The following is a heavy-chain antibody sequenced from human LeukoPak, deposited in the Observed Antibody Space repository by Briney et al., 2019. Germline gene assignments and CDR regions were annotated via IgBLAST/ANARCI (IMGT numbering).Heavy chain of an antibody. CDR2: IYPSSGGT. Sequence: GASVKVSCKASGYTFTGYYMHWVRQAPGQGLEWMGRIYPSSGGTNYAQKFQGRTTLTTDTSINTAYMELSRLRFDDTAVYYCARDLPFEDWGQGTLVTVSS. CDR1: GYTFTGYY. J-gene: IGHJ4*02. CDR3: ARDLPFED. D-gene: IGHD2/OR15-2a*01. V-gene: IGHV1-2*06.